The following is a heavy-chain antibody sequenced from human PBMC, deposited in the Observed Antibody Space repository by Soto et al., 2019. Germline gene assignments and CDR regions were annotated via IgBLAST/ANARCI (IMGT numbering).Heavy chain of an antibody. J-gene: IGHJ6*02. CDR3: ARDGVWFGELSNYGMDV. CDR2: IYYSGST. D-gene: IGHD3-10*01. V-gene: IGHV4-31*03. Sequence: SETLSLTCTVSGGSISSGGYYWSWVRQHPGKGLEWIGYIYYSGSTYYNPSLKSRVTISVDTSKNQFSLKLSSVTAADTAVYYCARDGVWFGELSNYGMDVWGQGTTVTVSS. CDR1: GGSISSGGYY.